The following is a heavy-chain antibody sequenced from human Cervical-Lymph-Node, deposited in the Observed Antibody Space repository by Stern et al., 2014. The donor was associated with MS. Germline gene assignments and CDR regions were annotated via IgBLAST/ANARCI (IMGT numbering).Heavy chain of an antibody. Sequence: VQLVESGAELKKPGASVKVSCKASGYTFTSHAMNWVRKAPGQGLEWMGWINTNTGNPTYAQGFTGRFVFSLDTSVSTAYLQISSLKAEDTAVYYCASPDAPAAINYYYYGMDVWGQGTTVTVSS. CDR1: GYTFTSHA. V-gene: IGHV7-4-1*02. CDR2: INTNTGNP. CDR3: ASPDAPAAINYYYYGMDV. J-gene: IGHJ6*02. D-gene: IGHD2-2*02.